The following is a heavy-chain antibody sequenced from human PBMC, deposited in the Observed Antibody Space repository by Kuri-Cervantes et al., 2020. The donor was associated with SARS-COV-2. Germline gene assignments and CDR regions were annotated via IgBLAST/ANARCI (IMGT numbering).Heavy chain of an antibody. V-gene: IGHV1-69*13. Sequence: SVKVSCKASGGTFSSYDISWVRQAPGQGLEWMGGVIPIFGKTTYVQKFQGRFTIIADESTSTTYMELKSLRADDTAMYYCARDWGPYYQDTNGFLLYFDYWGQGTLVTVSS. CDR3: ARDWGPYYQDTNGFLLYFDY. D-gene: IGHD3-22*01. J-gene: IGHJ4*02. CDR2: VIPIFGKT. CDR1: GGTFSSYD.